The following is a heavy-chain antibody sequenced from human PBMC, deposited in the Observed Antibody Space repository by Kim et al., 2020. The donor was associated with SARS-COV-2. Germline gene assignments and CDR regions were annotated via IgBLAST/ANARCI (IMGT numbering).Heavy chain of an antibody. CDR3: ARHGLGGSPFGWFDP. CDR2: IYYSGST. Sequence: SETLSLTCTVSGGSISSSSYYWGWIRQPPGKGLEWIGSIYYSGSTYYNPSLKSRVTISVDTSKNQFSLKLSSVTAADTAVYYCARHGLGGSPFGWFDPWGQGTLVAVSS. V-gene: IGHV4-39*01. D-gene: IGHD3-16*01. CDR1: GGSISSSSYY. J-gene: IGHJ5*02.